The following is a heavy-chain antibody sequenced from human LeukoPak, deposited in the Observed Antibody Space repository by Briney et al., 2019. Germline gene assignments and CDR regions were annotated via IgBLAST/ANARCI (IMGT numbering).Heavy chain of an antibody. J-gene: IGHJ4*02. Sequence: ASVKVSCKASGYTFTSYGISWVRQAPGQGLEWMGWISAYNGNTNYAQKLQGRVTMTTDTSTSTAYMELRSLGSDDTAVYYCATILNDSDGGEYFDYWGQGTLVTVSS. CDR2: ISAYNGNT. CDR3: ATILNDSDGGEYFDY. D-gene: IGHD2-15*01. CDR1: GYTFTSYG. V-gene: IGHV1-18*01.